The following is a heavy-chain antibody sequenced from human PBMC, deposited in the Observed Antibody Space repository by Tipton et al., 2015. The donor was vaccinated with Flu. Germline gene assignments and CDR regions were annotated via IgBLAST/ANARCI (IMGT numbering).Heavy chain of an antibody. CDR1: GGFITSGSYF. CDR3: ARSGSYHHYYFDL. D-gene: IGHD1-26*01. V-gene: IGHV4-61*02. Sequence: TLSLTCTVSGGFITSGSYFWSWIRQPAGKGLEWIGRIYPSGNTNYNPSLQSRVTMSVDTSRNQFSLSLTSVTAADAAIYYCARSGSYHHYYFDLWGRGTLVSVSS. J-gene: IGHJ2*01. CDR2: IYPSGNT.